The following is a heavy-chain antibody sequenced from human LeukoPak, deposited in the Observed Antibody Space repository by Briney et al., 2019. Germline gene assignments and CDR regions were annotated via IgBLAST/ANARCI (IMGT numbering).Heavy chain of an antibody. Sequence: SETLSLTCTVSGGSISSGDYYWSWIRQPPGKGLEWIGYIYYSGSTYYNPSLKSRVTISIDTSKNHFSLKLSSVTAADTAVYYCARLVAGTGEYNFDYWGQGTLVTVSS. J-gene: IGHJ4*02. CDR2: IYYSGST. CDR3: ARLVAGTGEYNFDY. V-gene: IGHV4-30-4*01. D-gene: IGHD6-19*01. CDR1: GGSISSGDYY.